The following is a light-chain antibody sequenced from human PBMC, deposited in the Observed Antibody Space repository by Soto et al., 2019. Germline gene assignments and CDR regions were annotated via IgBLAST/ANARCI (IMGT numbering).Light chain of an antibody. J-gene: IGLJ3*02. CDR2: RNN. CDR1: SSNIGSNY. V-gene: IGLV1-47*01. Sequence: QSVLTQPPSASGTPGQRVTISCSGSSSNIGSNYVYWYQQLPGTAPKLLIYRNNQRPSGVPDRFSGSKSGTSASLAISGLRSEDEYNYYCAAWDDSLSGVVFGGGTKVTVL. CDR3: AAWDDSLSGVV.